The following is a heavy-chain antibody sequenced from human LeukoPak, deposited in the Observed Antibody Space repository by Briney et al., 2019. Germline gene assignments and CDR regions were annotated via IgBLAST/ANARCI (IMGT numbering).Heavy chain of an antibody. CDR2: IDIDGTGT. CDR1: GFSSSGYW. J-gene: IGHJ4*02. CDR3: GTVFDH. Sequence: GGSLRLSCAASGFSSSGYWMHWVRQAPGKGLVWVSRIDIDGTGTSYADSVKGRFTISRDNAKNTVSLQMNSLKAEDTAVYYCGTVFDHWGPGILVTVSS. V-gene: IGHV3-74*01.